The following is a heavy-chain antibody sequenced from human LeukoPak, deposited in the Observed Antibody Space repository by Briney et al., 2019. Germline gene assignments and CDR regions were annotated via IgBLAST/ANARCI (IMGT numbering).Heavy chain of an antibody. D-gene: IGHD3-3*01. CDR1: GYTFTSYA. Sequence: ASVKVSCKASGYTFTSYAMHWVRQAPGQRLEWMGWINAGNGNTKYSQEFQGRVTITRDTSASTAYMELSSLRSEDMAVYYCARGSMDYDFWSGYSDFDYWGQGTLVTVSS. CDR2: INAGNGNT. CDR3: ARGSMDYDFWSGYSDFDY. V-gene: IGHV1-3*03. J-gene: IGHJ4*02.